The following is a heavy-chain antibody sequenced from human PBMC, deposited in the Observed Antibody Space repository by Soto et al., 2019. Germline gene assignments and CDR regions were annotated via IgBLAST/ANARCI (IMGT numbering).Heavy chain of an antibody. CDR1: GYTFTSYY. Sequence: ASVKVSCKASGYTFTSYYMHWVRQAPGQGLEWMGIINPSGGSTSYAQKFQGRVTMTRDTSTSTVYMELSSLRSEDTAVYYCARVRQLVGGWFDPWGQGTLVTVPQ. V-gene: IGHV1-46*01. CDR3: ARVRQLVGGWFDP. CDR2: INPSGGST. J-gene: IGHJ5*02. D-gene: IGHD6-6*01.